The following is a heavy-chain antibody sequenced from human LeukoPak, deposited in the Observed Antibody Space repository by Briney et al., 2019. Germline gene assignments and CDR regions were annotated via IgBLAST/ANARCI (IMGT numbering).Heavy chain of an antibody. CDR3: ARDGHHCSSTSCYPNFDY. D-gene: IGHD2-2*01. Sequence: SETLSLTCTVSGGSISSGGYYWSWIRQPPGKGLEWIGYIYHSGSTYHNPSLKSRVTISVDRSKNQFSLKLSSVTAADTPVYYCARDGHHCSSTSCYPNFDYWGQGTLVTVSS. J-gene: IGHJ4*02. V-gene: IGHV4-30-2*01. CDR1: GGSISSGGYY. CDR2: IYHSGST.